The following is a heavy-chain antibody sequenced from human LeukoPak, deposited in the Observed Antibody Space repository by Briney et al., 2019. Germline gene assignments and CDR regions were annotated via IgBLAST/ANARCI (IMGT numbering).Heavy chain of an antibody. CDR1: GYTFTSYD. CDR3: AVWGSSSWYTDY. Sequence: ASVKVSCKASGYTFTSYDINWVRQATGQGLEWMGWMNPNSGNTGYAQKFQGRVTMTRDTSISTAYMELSRLRSDDTAVYYCAVWGSSSWYTDYWGQGTLVTVSS. CDR2: MNPNSGNT. V-gene: IGHV1-8*01. D-gene: IGHD6-13*01. J-gene: IGHJ4*02.